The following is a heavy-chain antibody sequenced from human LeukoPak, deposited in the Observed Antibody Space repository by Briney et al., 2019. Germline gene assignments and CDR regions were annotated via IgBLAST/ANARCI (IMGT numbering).Heavy chain of an antibody. CDR1: GFTFSDYY. Sequence: RPGGSLRLSCAASGFTFSDYYIHWVRQAPGKGLVWVSRINSDGTGTTYADSVKGRFTISRDSAKNTLFLQMNSLRAEDTAVYYCVRVPYWRQGTLVTVSS. J-gene: IGHJ4*02. V-gene: IGHV3-74*01. CDR2: INSDGTGT. CDR3: VRVPY.